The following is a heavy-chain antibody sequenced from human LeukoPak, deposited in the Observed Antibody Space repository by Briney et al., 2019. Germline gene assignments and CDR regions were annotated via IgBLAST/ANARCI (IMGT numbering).Heavy chain of an antibody. CDR2: ISSDGIST. D-gene: IGHD5-18*01. J-gene: IGHJ4*02. V-gene: IGHV3-23*01. Sequence: GGSLRLSCAASGFTFSSYAMSWVRQAPGKGLEWVSTISSDGISTYYADSVKGRFTISRDNSRNTLWLQMNTLRAEDTAVYYCAEIHGYSYGYVYWGQGTLVTVSS. CDR1: GFTFSSYA. CDR3: AEIHGYSYGYVY.